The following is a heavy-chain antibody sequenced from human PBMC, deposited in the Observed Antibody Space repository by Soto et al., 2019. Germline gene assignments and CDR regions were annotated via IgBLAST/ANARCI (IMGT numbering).Heavy chain of an antibody. D-gene: IGHD2-21*02. J-gene: IGHJ4*02. V-gene: IGHV4-34*01. CDR2: INHSGST. CDR1: GGSFSGYY. CDR3: ARRRAYCGGDCWTFDY. Sequence: PSETLSLTCAVYGGSFSGYYWSWIRQPPGKGLEWIGEINHSGSTNYNPSLKSRVTISVDTSKNQLSLKLSSVTAADTAVYYCARRRAYCGGDCWTFDYWGQGTLVTVSS.